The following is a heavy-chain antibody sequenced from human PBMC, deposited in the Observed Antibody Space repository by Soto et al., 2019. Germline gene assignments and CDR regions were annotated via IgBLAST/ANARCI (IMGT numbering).Heavy chain of an antibody. V-gene: IGHV4-59*01. CDR1: GGSISSYY. D-gene: IGHD3-3*01. CDR3: ARVDGGYYDFWSGSNSGRSKNYYMDV. CDR2: IYYSGST. Sequence: SETLSLTCTVSGGSISSYYWSWIRQPPGKGLEWIGYIYYSGSTNYNPSLKSRVTISVDTSKNQFSLKLSSVTAADTAVYYCARVDGGYYDFWSGSNSGRSKNYYMDVWGKGTTVTVSS. J-gene: IGHJ6*03.